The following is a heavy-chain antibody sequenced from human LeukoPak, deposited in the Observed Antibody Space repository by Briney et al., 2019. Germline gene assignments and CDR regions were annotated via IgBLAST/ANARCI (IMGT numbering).Heavy chain of an antibody. D-gene: IGHD6-19*01. CDR2: IISNSRIV. CDR1: GLTFSDYY. CDR3: ARAQQWLLLGFDP. V-gene: IGHV3-11*01. Sequence: GGPLRPSCAAPGLTFSDYYMSWSRKAPGKGLERISYIISNSRIVDYADSAKGQFTISRDNARKSVYLQMNSLRAEDTAIYYCARAQQWLLLGFDPWGQGTLATVSS. J-gene: IGHJ5*02.